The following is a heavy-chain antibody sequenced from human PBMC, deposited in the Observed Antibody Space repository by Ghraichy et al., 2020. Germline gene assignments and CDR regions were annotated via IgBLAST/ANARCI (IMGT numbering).Heavy chain of an antibody. CDR3: ARGFTTGVDYFDY. CDR1: GFSFSNYW. J-gene: IGHJ4*02. Sequence: GGSLRLSCAVSGFSFSNYWMTWVHQAPGKGLEWVANIKQDGSEKYYVDSVKGRFTISRDNARNSLYLQMNSLRAEDTAVYYCARGFTTGVDYFDYWGQGTLVTVSS. CDR2: IKQDGSEK. D-gene: IGHD4-23*01. V-gene: IGHV3-7*01.